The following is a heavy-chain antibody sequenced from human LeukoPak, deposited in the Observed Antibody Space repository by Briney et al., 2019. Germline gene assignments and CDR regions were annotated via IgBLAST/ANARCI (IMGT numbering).Heavy chain of an antibody. CDR2: IIPIFGTA. V-gene: IGHV1-69*13. CDR3: ARDRYCSSTSCSIAEFDY. D-gene: IGHD2-2*01. Sequence: ASVKVSCKASGGTLSSYAISWVRQAPGQGLEWMGGIIPIFGTANYAQKFQGRVTITADESTSTAYMELSSLRSEDTAVYYCARDRYCSSTSCSIAEFDYWGQGTLVTVSS. J-gene: IGHJ4*02. CDR1: GGTLSSYA.